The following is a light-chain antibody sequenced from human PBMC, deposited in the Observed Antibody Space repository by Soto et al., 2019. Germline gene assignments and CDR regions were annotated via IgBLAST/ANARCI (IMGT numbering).Light chain of an antibody. J-gene: IGKJ5*01. CDR2: DAS. Sequence: EVVLTQYPATLSFSAGERATLSCRASQSVSSYLAWYQQKPGQAPRLLIYDASNRATGIPARFSGSGSGTDFTLTIISLEPEDFAVYYCHQRSNWPPITFGQGTRLEIK. CDR1: QSVSSY. V-gene: IGKV3-11*01. CDR3: HQRSNWPPIT.